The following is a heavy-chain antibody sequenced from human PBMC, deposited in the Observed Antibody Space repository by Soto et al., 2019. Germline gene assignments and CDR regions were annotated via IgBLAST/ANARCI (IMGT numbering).Heavy chain of an antibody. V-gene: IGHV3-74*01. D-gene: IGHD4-4*01. CDR1: GFTFSRYW. J-gene: IGHJ4*02. CDR3: VRGGMATVWPFGS. CDR2: ISSDGRST. Sequence: EVQLVESGGGSVQPGGSLRLSCAASGFTFSRYWMHWVRQAPGKGLVCVSRISSDGRSTTYADSVKGRFTISRDTAKNMLDLQMNSLRAEATGVSFCVRGGMATVWPFGSWGQGTLATVSS.